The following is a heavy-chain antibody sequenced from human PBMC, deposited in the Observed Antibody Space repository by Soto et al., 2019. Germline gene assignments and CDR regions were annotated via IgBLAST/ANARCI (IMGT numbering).Heavy chain of an antibody. CDR1: GGSFSGYY. J-gene: IGHJ4*02. CDR3: ARGIRMGYYYDSSGSFDY. CDR2: INHSGST. V-gene: IGHV4-34*01. Sequence: SETLSLTCAVYGGSFSGYYWSWIRQPPGKGLEWIGEINHSGSTNYNPSLKSRVTISVDTSKNQFSLKLSSVTAADPAVYYCARGIRMGYYYDSSGSFDYWGQGTLVTVSS. D-gene: IGHD3-22*01.